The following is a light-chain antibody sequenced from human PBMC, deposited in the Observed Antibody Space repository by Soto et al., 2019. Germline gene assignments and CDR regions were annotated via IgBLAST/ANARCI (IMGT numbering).Light chain of an antibody. V-gene: IGKV3-15*01. CDR3: QQYNDWPRT. J-gene: IGKJ1*01. Sequence: EIVMTQSPATLSVSPGERATLSCRASQSVSSDVVWYQQKPGQPPRLLIFHASSRATGIPARFSGSGSGTVFTLTISSLQPEDFAVYYCQQYNDWPRTFGQGTKVDIK. CDR1: QSVSSD. CDR2: HAS.